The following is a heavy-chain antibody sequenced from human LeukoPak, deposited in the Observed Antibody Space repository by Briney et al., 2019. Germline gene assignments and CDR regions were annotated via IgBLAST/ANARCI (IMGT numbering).Heavy chain of an antibody. V-gene: IGHV3-21*01. CDR3: AGEPLIYDILTGYYLGYYFDY. Sequence: GGSLRLSCAASGFTFSSYSMNWVRQAPGKGLEWVSSISSSSSYIYYADSVKGRFTISRDNAKNSLYLQMNSLRAEDTAVYYCAGEPLIYDILTGYYLGYYFDYWGQGTLVTVSS. CDR2: ISSSSSYI. CDR1: GFTFSSYS. D-gene: IGHD3-9*01. J-gene: IGHJ4*02.